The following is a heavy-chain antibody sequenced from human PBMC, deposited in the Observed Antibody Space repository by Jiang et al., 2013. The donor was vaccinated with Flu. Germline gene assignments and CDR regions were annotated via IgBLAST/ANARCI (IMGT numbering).Heavy chain of an antibody. CDR2: ISSSSSYI. D-gene: IGHD3-22*01. J-gene: IGHJ4*02. CDR1: GFTFSSYS. CDR3: ASSPPSYYYDSSGYIDY. V-gene: IGHV3-21*01. Sequence: GFTFSSYSMNWVRQAPGKGLEWVSSISSSSSYIYYADSVKGRFTISRDNAKNSLYLQMNSLRAEDTAVYYCASSPPSYYYDSSGYIDYWGQGTLVTVSS.